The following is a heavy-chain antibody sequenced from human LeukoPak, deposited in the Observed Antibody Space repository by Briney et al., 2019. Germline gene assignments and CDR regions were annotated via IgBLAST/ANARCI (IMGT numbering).Heavy chain of an antibody. CDR2: IYHSGST. J-gene: IGHJ4*02. CDR3: ARSIRAPFDY. CDR1: GGSISSGGYS. V-gene: IGHV4-30-2*01. Sequence: PSETLSLTCAVSGGSISSGGYSWSWIRQPPRKGLEWIGYIYHSGSTNYNPSLKSRVTISVDTSKNQFSLKLSSVTAADTAVYYCARSIRAPFDYWGQGTLVTVSS.